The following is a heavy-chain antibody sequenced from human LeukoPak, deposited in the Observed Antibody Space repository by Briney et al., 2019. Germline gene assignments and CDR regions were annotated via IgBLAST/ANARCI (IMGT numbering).Heavy chain of an antibody. V-gene: IGHV3-30*18. CDR3: AKGPLPYYYDSSGLDY. CDR1: GFTFSSYG. J-gene: IGHJ4*02. D-gene: IGHD3-22*01. Sequence: GGSLRLSCAASGFTFSSYGMHWVRQAPGKGLEWVAVISYDGSNKYYADSVKGRFTISRDNSKNTLYLQMNSLRAEATAVYYCAKGPLPYYYDSSGLDYWGQGTLVTVSS. CDR2: ISYDGSNK.